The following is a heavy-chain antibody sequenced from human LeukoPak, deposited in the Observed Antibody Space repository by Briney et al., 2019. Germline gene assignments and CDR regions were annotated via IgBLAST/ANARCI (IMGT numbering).Heavy chain of an antibody. CDR2: ISYDGSNK. V-gene: IGHV3-30*18. D-gene: IGHD3-10*01. Sequence: PGGSLRLSCAASGFTFSSYAMSWVRQAPGKGLEWVAVISYDGSNKYYADSVKGRFTISRDNSKNTLYLQMNSLRAEDTAVYYCAKDMSGACDYWGQGTLVTVSS. CDR3: AKDMSGACDY. J-gene: IGHJ4*02. CDR1: GFTFSSYA.